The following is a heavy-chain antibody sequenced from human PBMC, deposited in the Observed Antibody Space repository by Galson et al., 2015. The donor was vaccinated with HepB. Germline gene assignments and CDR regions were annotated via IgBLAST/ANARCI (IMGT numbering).Heavy chain of an antibody. CDR3: ARGALVVAVAATLNNWFDP. CDR2: ISGYNRKT. V-gene: IGHV1-18*01. CDR1: GYTFSTYS. Sequence: SCKVSGYTFSTYSVTWVRQAPGQGLEWMGWISGYNRKTNYAQKFQGRVSMTTDTSTSTVYMELRRLRSDDTAIYYCARGALVVAVAATLNNWFDPWGQGTLVTVSS. J-gene: IGHJ5*02. D-gene: IGHD2-15*01.